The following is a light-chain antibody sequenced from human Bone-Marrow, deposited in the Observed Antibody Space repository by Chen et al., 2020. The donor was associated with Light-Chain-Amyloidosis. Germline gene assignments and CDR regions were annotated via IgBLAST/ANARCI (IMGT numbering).Light chain of an antibody. Sequence: IQMTHSPSSLSASVGDRVTITCRASQSISSYLNWYRQEPGKAPKLLIWAASSLHSGVPSRFRGSGSGTDFALSITSLQPEDFATYYCQQTFITPWTVGQGTRVEI. CDR2: AAS. V-gene: IGKV1-39*01. J-gene: IGKJ1*01. CDR1: QSISSY. CDR3: QQTFITPWT.